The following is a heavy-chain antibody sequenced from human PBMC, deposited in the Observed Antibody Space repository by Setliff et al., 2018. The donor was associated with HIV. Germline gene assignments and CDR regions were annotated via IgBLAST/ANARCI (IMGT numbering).Heavy chain of an antibody. J-gene: IGHJ6*02. CDR2: IYYSGST. D-gene: IGHD3-22*01. CDR3: ARGITMIVVANYGMDV. V-gene: IGHV4-39*07. Sequence: SETLSLTCTVSGASTSSNTYSWGWFRQPPGKGLEWIGSIYYSGSTYYNPSLKGRVTISVDTSENQFSLKLSSVTAADTAVYYCARGITMIVVANYGMDVWGQGTTVTVSS. CDR1: GASTSSNTYS.